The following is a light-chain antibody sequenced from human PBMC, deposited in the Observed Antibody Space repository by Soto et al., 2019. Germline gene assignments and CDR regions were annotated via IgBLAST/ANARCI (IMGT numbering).Light chain of an antibody. V-gene: IGLV1-40*01. CDR3: TSYDLSLRNYV. J-gene: IGLJ1*01. CDR1: TSNIGASDD. CDR2: GDN. Sequence: QSVLTQPPSVSGAPGQSGSSSCNRITSNIGASDDVHWYHHLPGTAPKLLIYGDNNRPSGVPDRFSGSKSGTSASLAIIMLQAEDEGDYYCTSYDLSLRNYVFGGGTRSPS.